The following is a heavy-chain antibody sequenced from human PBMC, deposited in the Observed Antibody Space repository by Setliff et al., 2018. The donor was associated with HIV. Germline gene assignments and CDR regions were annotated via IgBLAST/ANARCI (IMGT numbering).Heavy chain of an antibody. CDR1: GASIRSDRMY. V-gene: IGHV4-61*01. Sequence: TLSLTCSVSGASIRSDRMYWSWIRRPPGQRLEWIGFISFAGHINYNPSLSSRVTVSRGTSRNQFSMTLTSVTAADTAVYYCARGYNHPDYYYYYYMDVWGKGTTVTVSS. CDR3: ARGYNHPDYYYYYYMDV. J-gene: IGHJ6*03. CDR2: ISFAGHI. D-gene: IGHD1-20*01.